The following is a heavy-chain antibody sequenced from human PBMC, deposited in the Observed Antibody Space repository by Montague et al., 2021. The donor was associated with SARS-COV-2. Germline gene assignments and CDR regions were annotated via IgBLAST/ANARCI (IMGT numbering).Heavy chain of an antibody. D-gene: IGHD6-25*01. CDR2: IWYDGSNK. CDR3: ARDLALGAADAEYFQH. CDR1: GFTFSSYG. V-gene: IGHV3-33*01. Sequence: FLRLSCAASGFTFSSYGMHWVRQAPGKGLEWVAVIWYDGSNKYYADSVKGRFTISRDNSKNTLYLQMNSLRAEDTAVYYCARDLALGAADAEYFQHWGQGTLVTVSS. J-gene: IGHJ1*01.